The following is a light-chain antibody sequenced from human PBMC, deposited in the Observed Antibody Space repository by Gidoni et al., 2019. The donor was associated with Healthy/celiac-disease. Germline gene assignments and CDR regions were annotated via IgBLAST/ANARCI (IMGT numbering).Light chain of an antibody. Sequence: DIVMTQSPDSMAVSLGERATINCKSSPSVVYSSNNKYYLAWYQQKPGQPPKLLIYWASTRESGVPDRVSGSGSGTDFTLTISSLQAEDVAVYYCQQYYSTPLTFGGGTKVEIK. CDR3: QQYYSTPLT. J-gene: IGKJ4*01. V-gene: IGKV4-1*01. CDR2: WAS. CDR1: PSVVYSSNNKYY.